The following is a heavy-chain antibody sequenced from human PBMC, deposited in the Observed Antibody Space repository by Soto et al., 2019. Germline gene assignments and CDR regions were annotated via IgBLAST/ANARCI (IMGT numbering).Heavy chain of an antibody. CDR1: GVSLTSTSYY. CDR3: AFIRYSDSFDV. D-gene: IGHD3-9*01. J-gene: IGHJ3*01. V-gene: IGHV4-39*01. CDR2: LYYNGGS. Sequence: QLQLQESGPGLVKPSETLSLTCTVSGVSLTSTSYYCGWIRQPPGKGLEWITTLYYNGGSYYNPSLENRVTMSVDISKNQFSLRLSSVTAADTAKYDCAFIRYSDSFDVWGQGTTVIVSS.